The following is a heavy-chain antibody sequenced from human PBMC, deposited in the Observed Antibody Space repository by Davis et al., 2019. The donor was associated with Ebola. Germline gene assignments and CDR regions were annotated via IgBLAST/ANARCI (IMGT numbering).Heavy chain of an antibody. D-gene: IGHD3-10*01. CDR3: ARADEGGLVQGVVVY. Sequence: PSETLSPTCTVSGGSISSGGYYWSWIRQHPGKGLEWIGYIYYSGSTYYNPSLKSRVTISVDTSKNQFSLKLSSVTAADTAVYYCARADEGGLVQGVVVYWGQGTLVTVSS. V-gene: IGHV4-31*03. CDR2: IYYSGST. CDR1: GGSISSGGYY. J-gene: IGHJ4*02.